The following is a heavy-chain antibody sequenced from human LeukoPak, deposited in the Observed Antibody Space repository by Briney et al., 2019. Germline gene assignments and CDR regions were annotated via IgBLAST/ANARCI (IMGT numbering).Heavy chain of an antibody. V-gene: IGHV4-39*01. J-gene: IGHJ4*02. D-gene: IGHD2-2*01. CDR2: IYYNGNT. CDR3: ARHSCSSTSCPKDY. CDR1: SGSISSSSYY. Sequence: SETLSLTCTVSSGSISSSSYYWGWIRQPPGKGLEWIGTIYYNGNTYYNPSLKSRVTISVDTSKNQFSLKLSSVTAADTAVYYCARHSCSSTSCPKDYWGQGTLVTVSS.